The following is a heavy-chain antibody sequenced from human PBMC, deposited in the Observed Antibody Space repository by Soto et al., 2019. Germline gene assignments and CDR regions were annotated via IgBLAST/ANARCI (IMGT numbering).Heavy chain of an antibody. Sequence: QVQLQESGPGLVKPSETLSLTCIVSGVSVSSNSYYWSWIRQPPGKGLEWIGYTDYSGSTKYNPSLKSRVTMSVDTSKNQFSLKVSSVTAADTAVYYCARADRQYCSISTCYIFDYWGQGTQVTVSS. D-gene: IGHD2-2*02. CDR1: GVSVSSNSYY. J-gene: IGHJ4*02. CDR2: TDYSGST. CDR3: ARADRQYCSISTCYIFDY. V-gene: IGHV4-61*01.